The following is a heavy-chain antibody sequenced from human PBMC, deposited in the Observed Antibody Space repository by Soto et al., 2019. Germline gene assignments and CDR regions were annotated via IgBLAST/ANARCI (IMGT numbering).Heavy chain of an antibody. CDR2: IYYSGST. D-gene: IGHD5-12*01. Sequence: GSLRLSCAASGFTFSSYSMNWIRQPPGKGLEWIGYIYYSGSTNYNPSFKSRVTISVDTPKNQFSLKLTSVTAADTAVYYCARGVATIGPWGQGTLVTVSS. J-gene: IGHJ5*02. CDR3: ARGVATIGP. V-gene: IGHV4-59*01. CDR1: GFTFSSYS.